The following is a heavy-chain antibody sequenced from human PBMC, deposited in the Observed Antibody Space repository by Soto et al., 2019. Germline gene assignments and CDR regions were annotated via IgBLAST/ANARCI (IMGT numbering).Heavy chain of an antibody. CDR2: IYHRGNT. Sequence: SETLSLTCPVSGGFIISYYWSWIRQPPGKGLEWIGYIYHRGNTNYNPSLKNRVNISVDTSKNQFSLKLSSVTAADTAIYYCARGKDGYNSESDSWGQGTLVTVSS. D-gene: IGHD5-12*01. J-gene: IGHJ4*02. CDR1: GGFIISYY. V-gene: IGHV4-59*01. CDR3: ARGKDGYNSESDS.